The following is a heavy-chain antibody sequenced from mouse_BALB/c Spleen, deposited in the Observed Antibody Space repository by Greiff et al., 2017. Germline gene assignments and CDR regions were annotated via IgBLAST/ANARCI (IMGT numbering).Heavy chain of an antibody. CDR1: GFTFSSYT. D-gene: IGHD2-2*01. Sequence: EVKPVESGGGLVQPGGSLKLSCAASGFTFSSYTMSWVRQTPEKRLEWVAYISNGGGSTYYPDTVKGRFTISRDNAKNTLYLQMSSLKSEDTAMYYCARQGVYYGYDGFAYWGQGTLVTVSA. CDR2: ISNGGGST. V-gene: IGHV5-12-2*01. CDR3: ARQGVYYGYDGFAY. J-gene: IGHJ3*01.